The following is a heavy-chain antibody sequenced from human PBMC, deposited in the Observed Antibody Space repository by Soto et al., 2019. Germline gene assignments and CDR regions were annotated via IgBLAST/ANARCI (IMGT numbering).Heavy chain of an antibody. D-gene: IGHD6-6*01. CDR3: ARAGSSSPHDY. CDR1: GYTFTSYY. CDR2: INPSGGST. J-gene: IGHJ4*02. V-gene: IGHV1-46*01. Sequence: QVQLVQSGAEVKKPGASVKVSCKASGYTFTSYYMHWVRQAPGQGLEWMGIINPSGGSTSYAQKFQGRVTMTRDTSTSTVYMELSSLSSEATAVYYCARAGSSSPHDYGGQGTLVTVSS.